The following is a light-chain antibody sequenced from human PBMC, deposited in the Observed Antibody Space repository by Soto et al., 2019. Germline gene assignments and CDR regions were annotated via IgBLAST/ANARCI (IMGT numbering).Light chain of an antibody. CDR2: EVS. V-gene: IGLV2-8*02. CDR1: SSDIGAYNY. Sequence: QSVLTKPPSAYRSPGQSVTISCTGTSSDIGAYNYVSWYQQHPGKAPKFMIYEVSKRPSGVPDRFSGSKSGNTASLTVSGLQAEDEADYYCSAYAGRYTFVFGTGTKVTVL. CDR3: SAYAGRYTFV. J-gene: IGLJ1*01.